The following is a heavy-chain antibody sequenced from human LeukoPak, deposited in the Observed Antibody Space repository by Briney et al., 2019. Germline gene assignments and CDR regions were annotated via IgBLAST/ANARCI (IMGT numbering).Heavy chain of an antibody. CDR3: ARVEEGGFRGGHWFDP. D-gene: IGHD1-26*01. CDR2: IYHSGST. Sequence: SETLSLTCAVSGGSISSSNWWSWVRQPPGKGLEWIGEIYHSGSTNYNPSLKSRVTISVDKSKNQFSLKLSSVTAADTAVYYCARVEEGGFRGGHWFDPWGQGTLVTVSS. J-gene: IGHJ5*02. CDR1: GGSISSSNW. V-gene: IGHV4-4*02.